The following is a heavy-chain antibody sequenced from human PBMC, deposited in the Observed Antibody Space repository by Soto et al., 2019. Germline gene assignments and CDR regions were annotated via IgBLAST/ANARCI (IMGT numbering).Heavy chain of an antibody. V-gene: IGHV3-30*18. D-gene: IGHD1-26*01. CDR3: AKNLKGSGSYYRPVDY. J-gene: IGHJ4*02. CDR2: ISYDGSNK. CDR1: GFTFSSYG. Sequence: QVQLVESGGGVVQPGRSLRLSCAASGFTFSSYGMHWVRQAPGKGLEWVAVISYDGSNKYYADSVKGRFTISRDNSKNTLYLQMNSLRAEDTAVYYCAKNLKGSGSYYRPVDYWGKGTLVTVSS.